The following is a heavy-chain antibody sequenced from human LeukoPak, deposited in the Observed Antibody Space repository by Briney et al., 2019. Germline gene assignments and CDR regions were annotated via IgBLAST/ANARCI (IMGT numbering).Heavy chain of an antibody. CDR1: GFTFSSYA. CDR3: ARDPYVEYNWFDP. D-gene: IGHD1-1*01. CDR2: ISYDGSNK. Sequence: GGSLRLSCAASGFTFSSYAMHWVRQAPGKGLEWVAVISYDGSNKYYADSVKGRFTISRDNSKNTLYLQMNSLRAEDTAVYYCARDPYVEYNWFDPWGQGTLVTASS. J-gene: IGHJ5*02. V-gene: IGHV3-30-3*01.